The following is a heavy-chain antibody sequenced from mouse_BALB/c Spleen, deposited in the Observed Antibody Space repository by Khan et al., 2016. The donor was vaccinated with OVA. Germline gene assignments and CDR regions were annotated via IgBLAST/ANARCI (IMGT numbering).Heavy chain of an antibody. CDR2: INTGGDYI. CDR3: ARHNYGPFAY. Sequence: EVQLQESGGDLVKPGGSLKLSCAASGFTFSTYALSWVRQTPDKRLEWVATINTGGDYIYYPDSVTGRFTISRDNAKNTLYLQMSSLRSEDTAMYYCARHNYGPFAYWGQGTLVTVSA. V-gene: IGHV5-6*01. CDR1: GFTFSTYA. D-gene: IGHD1-1*01. J-gene: IGHJ3*01.